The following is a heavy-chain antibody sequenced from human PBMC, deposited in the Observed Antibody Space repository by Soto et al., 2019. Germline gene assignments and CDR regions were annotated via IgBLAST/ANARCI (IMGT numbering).Heavy chain of an antibody. CDR2: IYYSGST. D-gene: IGHD6-13*01. Sequence: SETLSLTCTVSGGSISSSIYYWGWIRQPPGKGLEWIGSIYYSGSTYYNPSLKGRVTISVDTSKNQFSLKLSSVTAADTAVYYCARLAALYYFDYWGQGTLVTVSS. CDR3: ARLAALYYFDY. V-gene: IGHV4-39*01. CDR1: GGSISSSIYY. J-gene: IGHJ4*02.